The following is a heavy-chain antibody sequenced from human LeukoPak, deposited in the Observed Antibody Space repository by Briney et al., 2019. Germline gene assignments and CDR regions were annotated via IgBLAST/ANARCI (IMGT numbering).Heavy chain of an antibody. Sequence: GGSLRLSCAASGFNFRASWMTWVRQAPGKGLEWVSIISSSGGTTYYADSVKGRFTISRDNAKNSLYLQMNSLRAEDTAVYYCARALGYWGQGTLVTVSS. CDR1: GFNFRASW. V-gene: IGHV3-48*04. CDR2: ISSSGGTT. CDR3: ARALGY. J-gene: IGHJ4*02.